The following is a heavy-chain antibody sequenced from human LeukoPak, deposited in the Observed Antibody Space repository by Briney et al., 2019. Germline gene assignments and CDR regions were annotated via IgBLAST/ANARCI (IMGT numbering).Heavy chain of an antibody. V-gene: IGHV1-18*01. J-gene: IGHJ4*02. CDR3: ARGRSRKWLGEPKEDYFDY. Sequence: ASVKVSCKASGYTFTSYGISWVRQAPGQGLEWMGWISAYNGNTNYAQKLQGRVTMTTDTSTSTAYMELRSLRSDDTAVYYCARGRSRKWLGEPKEDYFDYWGQGTLVTVSS. D-gene: IGHD3-10*01. CDR2: ISAYNGNT. CDR1: GYTFTSYG.